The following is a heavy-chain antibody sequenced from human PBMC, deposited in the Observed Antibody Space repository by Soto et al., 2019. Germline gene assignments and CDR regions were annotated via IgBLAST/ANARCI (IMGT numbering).Heavy chain of an antibody. J-gene: IGHJ6*02. Sequence: TLSLTCTVSGGSISSYYWSWIRQPPGKGLEWIGYMYNTGSTVYNPSLKSRVTISVDTSKNQFYLKVNSVTAADTAVYYCARDLWGYCGTDCYPLDVWGQGTTVTVS. V-gene: IGHV4-59*01. CDR3: ARDLWGYCGTDCYPLDV. CDR2: MYNTGST. CDR1: GGSISSYY. D-gene: IGHD2-21*02.